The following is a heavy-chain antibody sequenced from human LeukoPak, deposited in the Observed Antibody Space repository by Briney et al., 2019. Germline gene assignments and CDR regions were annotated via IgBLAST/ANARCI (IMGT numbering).Heavy chain of an antibody. CDR3: ARVAYCGGDCYLNWFDP. J-gene: IGHJ5*02. D-gene: IGHD2-21*02. Sequence: SVKVSCKASGGIFSSYAISWVRQAPGQGLEWMGGIIPIFGTANYAQKFQGRVTITADESTSTAYMELSSLRSEDTAVYYCARVAYCGGDCYLNWFDPWGQGTLVTVSS. V-gene: IGHV1-69*13. CDR1: GGIFSSYA. CDR2: IIPIFGTA.